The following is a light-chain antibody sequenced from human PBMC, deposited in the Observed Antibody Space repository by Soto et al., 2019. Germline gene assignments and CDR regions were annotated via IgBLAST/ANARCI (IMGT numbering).Light chain of an antibody. CDR1: ESVVSN. CDR3: QQYYDWPIT. Sequence: EIVLAQSPGTLSLSPGERATLSCRATESVVSNYLAWYQLKPGQAPRLLIYAASTRAAGIPARFSGSGSGTDFTLTISILQSEDFAIYYCQQYYDWPITFGQGTRLAN. J-gene: IGKJ5*01. CDR2: AAS. V-gene: IGKV3-15*01.